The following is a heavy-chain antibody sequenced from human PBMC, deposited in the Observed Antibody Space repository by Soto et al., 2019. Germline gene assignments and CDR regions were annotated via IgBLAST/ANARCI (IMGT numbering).Heavy chain of an antibody. CDR2: IITMLRMS. CDR1: GDTFSRFT. J-gene: IGHJ4*02. CDR3: ATSYGSGSAHSDS. V-gene: IGHV1-69*02. Sequence: QVQLVQSGAEVTKPGSSVTVSCTASGDTFSRFTLSWVRQAPGQGLEWMGRIITMLRMSNSALKFQGRVTITADKSTNKVYMHLNSLRSDDSAVYYCATSYGSGSAHSDSWGQGTLVTVSS. D-gene: IGHD3-10*01.